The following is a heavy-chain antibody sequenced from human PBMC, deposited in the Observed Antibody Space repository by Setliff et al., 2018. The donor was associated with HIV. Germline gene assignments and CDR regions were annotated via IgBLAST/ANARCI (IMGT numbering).Heavy chain of an antibody. V-gene: IGHV4-34*01. CDR2: IHQGGTS. D-gene: IGHD4-17*01. CDR3: ARRFLTTAVTLGFDI. CDR1: GGSLSGYY. J-gene: IGHJ3*02. Sequence: SETLSLTCAVYGGSLSGYYWSWIRQPPGRGLEWIGEIHQGGTSNYNPSLKSRVTVSVDTSKNQFSLRLSSVSAAGTGVYYCARRFLTTAVTLGFDIWGQGTMVTVSS.